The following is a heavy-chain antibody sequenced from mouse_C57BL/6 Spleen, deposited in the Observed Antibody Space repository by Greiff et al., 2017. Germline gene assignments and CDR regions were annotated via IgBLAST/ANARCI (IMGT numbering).Heavy chain of an antibody. V-gene: IGHV5-12*01. J-gene: IGHJ4*01. CDR2: ISNGGGST. CDR1: GFTFSDYY. Sequence: EVKLVESGGGLVQPGGSLKLSCAASGFTFSDYYMYWVRQTPEKRLEWVAYISNGGGSTYYPDTVKGRFTISRDNAKNTLYLQMSRLKSEDTAMYYCARRGYYGIYAMDYWGQGTSVTVSS. CDR3: ARRGYYGIYAMDY. D-gene: IGHD1-1*01.